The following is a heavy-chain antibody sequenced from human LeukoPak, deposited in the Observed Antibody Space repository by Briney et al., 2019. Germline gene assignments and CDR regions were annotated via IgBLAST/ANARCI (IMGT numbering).Heavy chain of an antibody. Sequence: ASVKVSCKASGYTFTGYYMHWVRQAPGQGLEWMGWINPNSGGTNYAQKFQGRVTMTRDTSISTAYMELSRLRSDDTAVYYYASTPGIAVAVYDYWGQGTLVTVSS. D-gene: IGHD6-19*01. CDR2: INPNSGGT. J-gene: IGHJ4*02. CDR1: GYTFTGYY. V-gene: IGHV1-2*02. CDR3: ASTPGIAVAVYDY.